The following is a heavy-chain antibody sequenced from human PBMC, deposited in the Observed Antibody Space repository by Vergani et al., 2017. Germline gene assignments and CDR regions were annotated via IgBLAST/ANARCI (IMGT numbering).Heavy chain of an antibody. CDR1: GFTFSSYW. V-gene: IGHV3-7*03. J-gene: IGHJ4*02. CDR3: ARAPTIFGVVSYFDY. D-gene: IGHD3-3*01. CDR2: IKQDGSEK. Sequence: EVQLVESGGGLVQPGGSLRLSCAASGFTFSSYWMSWVRQAPGKGLEWVANIKQDGSEKYHGDSVKGRFTISRDNAKNSLYRQMNSLRAEDTAVYYCARAPTIFGVVSYFDYWGQGTLVTVSS.